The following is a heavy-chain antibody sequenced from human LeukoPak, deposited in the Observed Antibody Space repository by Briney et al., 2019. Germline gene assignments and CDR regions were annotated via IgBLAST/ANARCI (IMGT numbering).Heavy chain of an antibody. V-gene: IGHV4-39*07. D-gene: IGHD2-2*01. CDR2: INHSGST. J-gene: IGHJ6*03. CDR1: GGSISSSSYY. Sequence: SETLSLTCTVSGGSISSSSYYWGWIRQPPGKGLEWIGEINHSGSTNYNPSLKSRVTISVDTSKNQFSLKLSSVTAADTAVYYCARGIGCSSTSCYYYYYYYMDVWGKGTTVTVSS. CDR3: ARGIGCSSTSCYYYYYYYMDV.